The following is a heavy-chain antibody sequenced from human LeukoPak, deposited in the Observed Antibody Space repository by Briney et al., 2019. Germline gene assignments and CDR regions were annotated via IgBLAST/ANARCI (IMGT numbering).Heavy chain of an antibody. D-gene: IGHD5-18*01. V-gene: IGHV4-4*02. Sequence: ASGTLSLTCAVSGGSISSSNWWSWIRQPPGKGLEWIGEIYHSGSTNYNPSLKSRVTISVDTSKNQFSLKLSSVTAADTAVYYCARIQYSWFQKHYDYWGQGTLVTVSS. J-gene: IGHJ4*02. CDR1: GGSISSSNW. CDR2: IYHSGST. CDR3: ARIQYSWFQKHYDY.